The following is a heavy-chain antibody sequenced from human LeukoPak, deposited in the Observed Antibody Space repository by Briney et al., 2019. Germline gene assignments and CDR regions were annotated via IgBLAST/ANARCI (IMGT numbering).Heavy chain of an antibody. V-gene: IGHV4-34*01. Sequence: SETLSLTCAVYGGSFSGDYWSWIRQPPGKGLEWIGEINHGGSTNYNPSLKSRVTVLVDTSKNQFSLKLSSVTAADTAVYYCARVPIHLCPTEDCWGQGTQVTVSS. D-gene: IGHD5-18*01. CDR3: ARVPIHLCPTEDC. J-gene: IGHJ4*02. CDR2: INHGGST. CDR1: GGSFSGDY.